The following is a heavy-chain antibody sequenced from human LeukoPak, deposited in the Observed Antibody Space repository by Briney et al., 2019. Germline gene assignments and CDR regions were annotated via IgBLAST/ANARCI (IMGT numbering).Heavy chain of an antibody. V-gene: IGHV3-23*01. D-gene: IGHD1-26*01. CDR2: ISGSGDST. CDR1: GFTVSSNY. J-gene: IGHJ4*02. Sequence: QPGGSLRLSCVASGFTVSSNYMSWVRQAPGKGLEWVSSISGSGDSTFYADSVKGRFTISGDNSKNTLYLQMNSLRPEDTAIHYCAKGAGGSFYDYWGQGTLVTVSS. CDR3: AKGAGGSFYDY.